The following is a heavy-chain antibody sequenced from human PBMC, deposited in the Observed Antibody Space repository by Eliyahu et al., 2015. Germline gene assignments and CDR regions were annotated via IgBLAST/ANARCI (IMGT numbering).Heavy chain of an antibody. J-gene: IGHJ6*02. D-gene: IGHD2-2*01. Sequence: EVQLVESGGGLVQPGGSLRLSCAASGFTVSSNYMSWXXQAPGKGLEWVSVIYSGGSTYYADSVKGRFTISRDNSKNTLYLQMNSLRAEDTAVYYCARSLEDCSSTSCSTNYYYYYGMDVWGQGTTVTVSS. CDR2: IYSGGST. CDR1: GFTVSSNY. CDR3: ARSLEDCSSTSCSTNYYYYYGMDV. V-gene: IGHV3-66*01.